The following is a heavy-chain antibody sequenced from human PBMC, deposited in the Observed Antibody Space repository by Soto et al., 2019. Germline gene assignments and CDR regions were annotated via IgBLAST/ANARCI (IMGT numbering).Heavy chain of an antibody. D-gene: IGHD1-1*01. CDR1: GGSFSGYY. V-gene: IGHV4-34*01. J-gene: IGHJ6*02. CDR3: ASVAESGTPLRGPYYYYGMDV. CDR2: INHSGST. Sequence: PSETLSLTCAVYGGSFSGYYWSWIRQPPGKGLEWIGEINHSGSTNYNPSLKSRVTISVDTSKNQFSLKLSSATAADTAVYYCASVAESGTPLRGPYYYYGMDVWGQGTTVTV.